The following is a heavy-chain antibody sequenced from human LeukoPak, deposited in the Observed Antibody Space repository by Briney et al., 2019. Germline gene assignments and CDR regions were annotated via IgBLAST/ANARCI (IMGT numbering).Heavy chain of an antibody. CDR2: ISGSGGST. CDR1: GFTFSSYA. V-gene: IGHV3-23*01. D-gene: IGHD6-13*01. J-gene: IGHJ4*02. Sequence: PGGSLRLSCAASGFTFSSYAMSWVRQAPGKGLEWVSAISGSGGSTYYADSVKGRFTISRDNSKNTLYLQMNRLRAQDTAVYYCAKGARTPRGAAGTNFDYWGQGTLVTVSS. CDR3: AKGARTPRGAAGTNFDY.